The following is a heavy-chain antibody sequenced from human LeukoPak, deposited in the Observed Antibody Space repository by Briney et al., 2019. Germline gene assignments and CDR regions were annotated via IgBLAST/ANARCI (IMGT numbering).Heavy chain of an antibody. Sequence: GGSLRLSCAASGFTFSSYWMHWVRQAPGKGLVWVSRINSDGSSTSYADSVKGRFTISRDNAKNTLYLQMNSLRAEDTAVYYCARGWPYSYDSSGSMGDYWGQGPLVTVS. CDR3: ARGWPYSYDSSGSMGDY. V-gene: IGHV3-74*01. D-gene: IGHD3-22*01. CDR2: INSDGSST. CDR1: GFTFSSYW. J-gene: IGHJ4*02.